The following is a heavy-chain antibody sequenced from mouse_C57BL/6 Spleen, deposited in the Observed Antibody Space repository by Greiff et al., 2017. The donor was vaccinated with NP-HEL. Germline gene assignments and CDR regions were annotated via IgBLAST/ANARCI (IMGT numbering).Heavy chain of an antibody. D-gene: IGHD1-1*01. CDR1: GYTFTSYW. CDR2: IYPGSGST. Sequence: QVQLKQPGAELVKPGASVKMSCKASGYTFTSYWITWVKQRPGQGLEWIGDIYPGSGSTNYNEKFKSKATLTVDTSSSTAYMQLSSLTSEDSAVYYCARGRAHYYGSSPYAMDYWGQGTSVTVSS. V-gene: IGHV1-55*01. J-gene: IGHJ4*01. CDR3: ARGRAHYYGSSPYAMDY.